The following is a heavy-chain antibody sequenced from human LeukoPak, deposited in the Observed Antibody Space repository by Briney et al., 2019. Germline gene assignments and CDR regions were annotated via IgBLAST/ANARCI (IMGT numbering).Heavy chain of an antibody. Sequence: SETLPLTCTVSGGSISTYYWSWIRQPPGKGLEWIAYIYYSGSTNYNPSLKSRVTISVDTSKNQLSLKLSSVTAADTAVYYCARGPGTYYNDFDYWGQGTLVTVSS. CDR2: IYYSGST. D-gene: IGHD3-10*01. J-gene: IGHJ4*02. CDR3: ARGPGTYYNDFDY. V-gene: IGHV4-59*08. CDR1: GGSISTYY.